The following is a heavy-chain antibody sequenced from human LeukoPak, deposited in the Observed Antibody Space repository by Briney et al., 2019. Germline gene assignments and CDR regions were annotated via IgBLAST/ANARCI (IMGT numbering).Heavy chain of an antibody. CDR3: VKGLRFLEWVNWYFDL. Sequence: PGGSLRLSCSASGFTFSSYAMHWVRQAPGKGLEYVSAISSNGGSTYYADSVKGRFTISRDNSNNTLYLQMSSLRAEDTAVYYCVKGLRFLEWVNWYFDLWGRGTLVTVSS. CDR1: GFTFSSYA. D-gene: IGHD3-3*01. J-gene: IGHJ2*01. V-gene: IGHV3-64D*09. CDR2: ISSNGGST.